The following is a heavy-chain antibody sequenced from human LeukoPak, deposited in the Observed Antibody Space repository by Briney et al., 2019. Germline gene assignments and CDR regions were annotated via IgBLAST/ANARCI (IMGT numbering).Heavy chain of an antibody. CDR3: AKSVVLVRGVIPDKGQSGFDY. Sequence: GRSLRLSCAASGFTFSSSGMHWVRQAPGKGLEWVALISYDGSTKYYADSVKGRFTISRDNSKNTLYLQMNSLRAEDTAVYYCAKSVVLVRGVIPDKGQSGFDYWGQGTLVTVPS. D-gene: IGHD3-10*01. J-gene: IGHJ4*02. CDR2: ISYDGSTK. CDR1: GFTFSSSG. V-gene: IGHV3-30*18.